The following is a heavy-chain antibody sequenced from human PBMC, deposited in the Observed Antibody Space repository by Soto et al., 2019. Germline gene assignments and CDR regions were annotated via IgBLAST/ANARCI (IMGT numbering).Heavy chain of an antibody. D-gene: IGHD2-15*01. Sequence: ASVKVSCKASGYTIPSYYMHWVRQDPGQGLEWMGIINPSGGSTSYAQKFQGRVTMTRDTSTSTVYMELSSLRSEDTAVYYCARTLRPAGSSGGGYWGQGTLVTVSS. CDR3: ARTLRPAGSSGGGY. CDR2: INPSGGST. CDR1: GYTIPSYY. V-gene: IGHV1-46*01. J-gene: IGHJ4*02.